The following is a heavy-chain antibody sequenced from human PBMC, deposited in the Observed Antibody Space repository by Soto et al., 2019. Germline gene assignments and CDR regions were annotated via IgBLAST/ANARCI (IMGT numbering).Heavy chain of an antibody. V-gene: IGHV4-59*01. CDR2: ISYSGST. CDR1: GGSMSSYY. J-gene: IGHJ4*02. D-gene: IGHD2-15*01. CDR3: ARADPDASVGY. Sequence: PSETLSLTCTVSGGSMSSYYWTWLRQSPGRGLEWIGYISYSGSTYCNPSLKSRVTISADTSKNQFSLRMNSMIAADTAVYYCARADPDASVGYWGQGTLVTVS.